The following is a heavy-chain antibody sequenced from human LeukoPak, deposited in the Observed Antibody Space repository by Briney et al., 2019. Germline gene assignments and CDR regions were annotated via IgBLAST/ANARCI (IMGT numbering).Heavy chain of an antibody. Sequence: SATLSLPCAGSGGSFSGYYWSWIRQPPGKGLEWIGEINHSGSTNYNPSLKSRVTISVDTSKNQFSLKLSSVTAADTAVYYCASSTPWIQLWYGRDYWGQGTLVTVSS. J-gene: IGHJ4*02. CDR1: GGSFSGYY. D-gene: IGHD5-18*01. CDR2: INHSGST. V-gene: IGHV4-34*01. CDR3: ASSTPWIQLWYGRDY.